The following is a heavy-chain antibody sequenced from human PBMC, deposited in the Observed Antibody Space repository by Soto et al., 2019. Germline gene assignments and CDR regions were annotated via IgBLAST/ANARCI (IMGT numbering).Heavy chain of an antibody. V-gene: IGHV4-34*01. CDR3: ARSTDGSGSYYPNPTDYGMDV. CDR2: INHSVST. Sequence: SETLSLTCAVYGGSFSGYYWSWIRQPPGKGLEWIGEINHSVSTNYNPSLKSRVTISVDTSKNQFSLKLSSVTAADTAVYYCARSTDGSGSYYPNPTDYGMDVWGQGTKVTVSS. D-gene: IGHD3-10*01. J-gene: IGHJ6*02. CDR1: GGSFSGYY.